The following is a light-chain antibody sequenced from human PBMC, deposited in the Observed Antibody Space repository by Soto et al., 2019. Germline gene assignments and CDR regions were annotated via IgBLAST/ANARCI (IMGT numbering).Light chain of an antibody. V-gene: IGLV2-14*03. CDR3: TSFAPGRIYD. CDR1: SSDIGAYDL. J-gene: IGLJ1*01. CDR2: EVS. Sequence: QSALTQPASVSGSPGQSVTISCSGTSSDIGAYDLVSWYQQHPGRAPKLIINEVSHRFSGLSSRFSGSKSGNKASLTISGLQADDEGDYYCTSFAPGRIYDFGSGTNVTVL.